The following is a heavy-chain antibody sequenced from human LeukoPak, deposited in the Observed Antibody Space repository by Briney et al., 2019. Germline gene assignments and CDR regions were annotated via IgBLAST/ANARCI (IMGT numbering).Heavy chain of an antibody. J-gene: IGHJ4*02. V-gene: IGHV4-31*03. CDR2: IYYSGST. CDR1: GGSISSGGYY. CDR3: ARGQNYGGNLHYFDY. D-gene: IGHD4-23*01. Sequence: SETLPLTCTVSGGSISSGGYYWSWIRRHPGKGLEWIGYIYYSGSTYYNPSLESRVTISVDTSKNQFSLRLSSVTAAHTAVYYCARGQNYGGNLHYFDYWGQGTLVTVSS.